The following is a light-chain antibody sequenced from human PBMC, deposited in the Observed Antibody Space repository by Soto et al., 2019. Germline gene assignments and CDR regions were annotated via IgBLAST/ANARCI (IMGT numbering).Light chain of an antibody. Sequence: DIVMTQSPDSLAVSLGERATINCKSSQSVLSSSNNKNYLSWYRQKPGQPPKLLISWASTRESGVPDRFSGSGSGTDFTLTIRSLQAEDVAVYYCQQYYGGPITFGQGTRLEIK. J-gene: IGKJ5*01. V-gene: IGKV4-1*01. CDR1: QSVLSSSNNKNY. CDR2: WAS. CDR3: QQYYGGPIT.